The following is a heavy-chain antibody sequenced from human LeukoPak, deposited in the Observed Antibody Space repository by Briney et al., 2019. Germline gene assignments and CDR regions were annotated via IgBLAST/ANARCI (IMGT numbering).Heavy chain of an antibody. CDR3: ARHSGGWPRDVDY. Sequence: SETLSLTCTVSGGSISSYYWSWIRQPPGKGLEWIGYIYYSGSTNYNPSLKSRVTISVDTSKNQFSLKLSSVTAADTAVYYCARHSGGWPRDVDYWGQGSLVTVSS. D-gene: IGHD6-19*01. CDR1: GGSISSYY. CDR2: IYYSGST. J-gene: IGHJ4*02. V-gene: IGHV4-59*08.